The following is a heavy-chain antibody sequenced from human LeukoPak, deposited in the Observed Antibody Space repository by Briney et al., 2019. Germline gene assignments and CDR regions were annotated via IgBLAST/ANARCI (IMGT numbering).Heavy chain of an antibody. V-gene: IGHV3-33*01. J-gene: IGHJ4*02. CDR3: ARESGYDDYFDY. CDR1: GFTFSSYG. Sequence: GGSLRLSCAASGFTFSSYGMHWVRQAPGKGLEWVAVIWYDGSNKYYADSVKGRFTIPRDNSKNTLYLQMNSLRAEDTAVYYCARESGYDDYFDYWGQGTLVTVSS. CDR2: IWYDGSNK. D-gene: IGHD5-12*01.